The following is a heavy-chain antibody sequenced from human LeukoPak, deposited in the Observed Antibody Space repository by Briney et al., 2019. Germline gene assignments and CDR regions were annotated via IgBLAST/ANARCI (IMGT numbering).Heavy chain of an antibody. CDR1: GFTLSDYS. CDR2: LTSGGVSA. Sequence: GGSLRLSCAASGFTLSDYSMTWVRQAPGQGLEWISFLTSGGVSAFYADSVRGRFTVSRNDARNSLSLYMNTLRADDTAVYYCASSLNTVMVSPYYLEYWGPGTLVTVSS. D-gene: IGHD5-18*01. V-gene: IGHV3-11*04. J-gene: IGHJ4*02. CDR3: ASSLNTVMVSPYYLEY.